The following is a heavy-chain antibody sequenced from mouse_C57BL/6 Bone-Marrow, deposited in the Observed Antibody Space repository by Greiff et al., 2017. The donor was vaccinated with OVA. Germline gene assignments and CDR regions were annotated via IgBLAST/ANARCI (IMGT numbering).Heavy chain of an antibody. CDR1: GYAFSSYW. V-gene: IGHV1-80*01. D-gene: IGHD2-5*01. CDR2: IYPGDGDT. Sequence: QVQLQQSGAELVKPGASVKISCKASGYAFSSYWINWVKQRPGKGLAWIGQIYPGDGDTNYNGKFTGKATLTADKSSSTAYMQLSSLTSEYAAVYFCASAHSDSNYDYWGQGTTLTGSS. J-gene: IGHJ2*01. CDR3: ASAHSDSNYDY.